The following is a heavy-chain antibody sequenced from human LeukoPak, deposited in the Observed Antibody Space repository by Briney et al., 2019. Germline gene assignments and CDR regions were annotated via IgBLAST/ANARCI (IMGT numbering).Heavy chain of an antibody. Sequence: ASLKLSCTASGFTFTTYYMHWVRQAPGQGLEWMGIINPSGGGTNYAQKFQGRVTMTRDTSTSTVYMELSSLRSEDTAVYYCARYGNKAADLAFDYWGQGTLVTVSS. V-gene: IGHV1-46*01. J-gene: IGHJ4*02. CDR3: ARYGNKAADLAFDY. CDR1: GFTFTTYY. CDR2: INPSGGGT. D-gene: IGHD2-15*01.